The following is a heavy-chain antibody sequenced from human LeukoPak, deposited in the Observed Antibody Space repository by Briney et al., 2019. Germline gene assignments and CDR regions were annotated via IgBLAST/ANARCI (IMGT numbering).Heavy chain of an antibody. CDR2: INTNTGNP. CDR1: GYTFTSYA. CDR3: ARDYSSSWYAPYYYYYYMDV. V-gene: IGHV7-4-1*02. D-gene: IGHD6-13*01. Sequence: ASVKVSCKASGYTFTSYAMNWVRQAPGQGLEWMGWINTNTGNPTYAQGFTGRFVFSLDTSVSTAYLQISSLKAEDTAVYYCARDYSSSWYAPYYYYYYMDVWGKGTTVTVSS. J-gene: IGHJ6*03.